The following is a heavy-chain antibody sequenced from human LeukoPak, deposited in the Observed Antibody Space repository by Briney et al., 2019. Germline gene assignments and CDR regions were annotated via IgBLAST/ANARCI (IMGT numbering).Heavy chain of an antibody. V-gene: IGHV4-34*01. CDR1: GGSFSGYY. CDR3: ARVVRMGITMVRGVIFHFDY. CDR2: ITHSGST. J-gene: IGHJ4*02. Sequence: SSETLSLTCAVYGGSFSGYYWSWIRQPPGKGLEWIGEITHSGSTNYNPSLKSRVTISVDTSKNQFSLKLSSVTAADTAVYYCARVVRMGITMVRGVIFHFDYWGQGTLVTVSS. D-gene: IGHD3-10*01.